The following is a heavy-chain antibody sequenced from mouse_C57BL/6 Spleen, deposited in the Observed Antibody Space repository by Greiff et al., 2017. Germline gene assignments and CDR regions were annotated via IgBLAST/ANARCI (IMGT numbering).Heavy chain of an antibody. CDR2: ISYDGSN. CDR3: ARGYYGSSCEFAY. Sequence: VQLQQSGPGLVKPSQSLSLTCSVTGYSITSGYYWNWIRQFPGNKLEWMGYISYDGSNNYNPSLKNRISITRDTSKNQFFLKLNSVTTEDTATYYCARGYYGSSCEFAYWGQGTLVTVSA. V-gene: IGHV3-6*01. J-gene: IGHJ3*01. D-gene: IGHD1-1*01. CDR1: GYSITSGYY.